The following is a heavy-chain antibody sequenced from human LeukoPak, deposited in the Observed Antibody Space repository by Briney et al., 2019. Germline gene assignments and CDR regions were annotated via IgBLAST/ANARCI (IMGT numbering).Heavy chain of an antibody. D-gene: IGHD6-6*01. V-gene: IGHV4-39*01. CDR3: ARQGYSSSSGGQAFYGMDV. CDR1: GDSIRSSSYY. CDR2: IYYSGIT. J-gene: IGHJ6*02. Sequence: SETLSLTCTVSGDSIRSSSYYWGWIRQPPGKGLEWIGSIYYSGITYDNPSLKSRVTISVDTSKNQFSLKLSSVTAADTAVYYCARQGYSSSSGGQAFYGMDVWGQGTTVTVSS.